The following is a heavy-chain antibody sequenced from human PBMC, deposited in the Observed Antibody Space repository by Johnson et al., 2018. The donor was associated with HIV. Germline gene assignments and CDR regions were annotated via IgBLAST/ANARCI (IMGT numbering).Heavy chain of an antibody. CDR2: ITDSGGST. J-gene: IGHJ3*02. CDR1: GFTISSYA. CDR3: TRALAAAGTSAFDI. Sequence: EVQLVESGGGLVQPGGSLSLSCAASGFTISSYAMSWVRQAPGKGLEWVSSITDSGGSTYYADSVKGRFTISRDDSKNTAYLQMNSLKTEDTAVYYCTRALAAAGTSAFDIWGQGTMVTVSS. D-gene: IGHD6-13*01. V-gene: IGHV3-23*04.